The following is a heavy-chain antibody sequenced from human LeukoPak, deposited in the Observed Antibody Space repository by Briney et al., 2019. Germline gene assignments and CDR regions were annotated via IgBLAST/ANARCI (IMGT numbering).Heavy chain of an antibody. D-gene: IGHD3-10*01. CDR2: IYTSGST. J-gene: IGHJ4*02. CDR1: GGSISSYY. CDR3: ARAKFSTYYPQGFYFDY. V-gene: IGHV4-4*07. Sequence: MPSETLSLTCTVSGGSISSYYWSRIRQPAGKGLEWIGRIYTSGSTNYNPSLKSRVTMSVDTSKNQFSLKLSSVTAADTAVYYCARAKFSTYYPQGFYFDYWGQGTLVTVSS.